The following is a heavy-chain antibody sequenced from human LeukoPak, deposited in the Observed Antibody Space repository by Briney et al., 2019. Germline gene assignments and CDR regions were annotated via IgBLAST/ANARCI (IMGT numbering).Heavy chain of an antibody. Sequence: GGSLRLSCAASGFTFSSYAVYWVRQAPGKGLERVAVISYDGTNKYYADSVKGRFTISRDNSKNTLYLQMNSLRVEDTAVYYCAREGREWLSVGIDYWGQGTLVTVSS. CDR2: ISYDGTNK. J-gene: IGHJ4*02. D-gene: IGHD6-19*01. CDR1: GFTFSSYA. CDR3: AREGREWLSVGIDY. V-gene: IGHV3-30-3*01.